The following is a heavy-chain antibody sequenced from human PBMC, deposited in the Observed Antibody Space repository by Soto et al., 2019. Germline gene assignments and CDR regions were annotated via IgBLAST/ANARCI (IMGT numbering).Heavy chain of an antibody. J-gene: IGHJ6*02. CDR2: IYWDDDK. CDR3: ARKVAAAAMYYYYGMDV. Sequence: QITLKESGPTLVKPTQTLTLTCTFSGFSLSTSGVGVGWIRQPQGKALERLALIYWDDDKRYSPSLKSRLTITKDTSKNQVVLTMTNMDPVDTATYYCARKVAAAAMYYYYGMDVWGQGTTVTVSS. CDR1: GFSLSTSGVG. V-gene: IGHV2-5*02. D-gene: IGHD6-13*01.